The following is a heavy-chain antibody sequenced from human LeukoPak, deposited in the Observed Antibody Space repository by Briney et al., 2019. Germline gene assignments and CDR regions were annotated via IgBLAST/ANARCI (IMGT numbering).Heavy chain of an antibody. D-gene: IGHD5-12*01. J-gene: IGHJ4*02. CDR3: ARARVATSSPLY. Sequence: ASVKVSCKASGYTFTSYDINWVRQATGQGLEWMGWMNPNSGNTGYAQKFQGRVTMTRNTSISTAYMELSSLRSEDTAVYYCARARVATSSPLYWGQGTLVTVSS. CDR1: GYTFTSYD. V-gene: IGHV1-8*01. CDR2: MNPNSGNT.